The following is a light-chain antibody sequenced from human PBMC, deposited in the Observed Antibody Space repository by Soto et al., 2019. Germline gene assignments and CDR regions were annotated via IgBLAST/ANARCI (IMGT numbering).Light chain of an antibody. CDR3: HKYNSAPNA. CDR2: AAS. Sequence: DVQMTQSPSSLSASVGDRVTITCRASRDISSSLAWYQQKPGKDPKLLIYAASTLHAGVQSRFSGSGSGTFVTLTINSLQPEDVANYYCHKYNSAPNAFGRGTRLEIK. J-gene: IGKJ2*01. V-gene: IGKV1-27*01. CDR1: RDISSS.